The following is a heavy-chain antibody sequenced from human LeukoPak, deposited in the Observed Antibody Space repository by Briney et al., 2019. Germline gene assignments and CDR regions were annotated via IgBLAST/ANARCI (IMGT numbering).Heavy chain of an antibody. CDR3: AHISSSWPDY. CDR2: ISYDGSNK. CDR1: GFTFSSHG. D-gene: IGHD6-13*01. J-gene: IGHJ4*02. Sequence: GGSLRLSCAASGFTFSSHGMHWVRQAPGKGLDWVAVISYDGSNKYYADSVKGRFTISRDNSKNTLYLQMNSLRAEDTAVYYCAHISSSWPDYWGQGTLVTVSS. V-gene: IGHV3-30*03.